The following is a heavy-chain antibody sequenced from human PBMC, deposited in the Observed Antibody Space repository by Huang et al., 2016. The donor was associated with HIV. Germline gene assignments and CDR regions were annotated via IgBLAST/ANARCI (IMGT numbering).Heavy chain of an antibody. J-gene: IGHJ4*02. D-gene: IGHD6-19*01. V-gene: IGHV1-8*01. CDR2: MVPNSGKT. Sequence: QVQLVQSGAEVKKPGASVRVSCKTSGYSFTNYDINWVRRAPGQGLGWVGWMVPNSGKTAYAQKFQGRVTLTRDTPTGTAYMDLRSLRSDDTAVYFCARLTSGWYQDYWGQGTLVTVSS. CDR3: ARLTSGWYQDY. CDR1: GYSFTNYD.